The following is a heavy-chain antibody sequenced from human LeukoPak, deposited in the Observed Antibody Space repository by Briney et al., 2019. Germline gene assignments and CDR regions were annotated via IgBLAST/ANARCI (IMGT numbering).Heavy chain of an antibody. CDR2: ISGSGSGT. Sequence: PGGSLRLSCAATGFTFSSYAMSWVRQAPGKGLEWVSGISGSGSGTYYADSVKGRFTISRDNSKNTLHLQMNSLRAEDTAVYYCAKYYGDDPDYYYYMDVWGKGTTVTISS. J-gene: IGHJ6*03. D-gene: IGHD4-17*01. V-gene: IGHV3-23*01. CDR3: AKYYGDDPDYYYYMDV. CDR1: GFTFSSYA.